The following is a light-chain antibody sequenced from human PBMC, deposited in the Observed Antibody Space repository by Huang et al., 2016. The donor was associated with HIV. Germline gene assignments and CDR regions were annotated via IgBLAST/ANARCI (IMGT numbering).Light chain of an antibody. CDR1: QNINTY. CDR2: SAS. J-gene: IGKJ5*01. Sequence: DILLTQSPSSLSASVGDRVTITCRASQNINTYLNLYQPTPGKAPNLLIHSASTLQTGVPSRFSGSGSGTDFTLTVNSLQPEDSATYYCQQGYSALITFGQGTRL. CDR3: QQGYSALIT. V-gene: IGKV1-39*01.